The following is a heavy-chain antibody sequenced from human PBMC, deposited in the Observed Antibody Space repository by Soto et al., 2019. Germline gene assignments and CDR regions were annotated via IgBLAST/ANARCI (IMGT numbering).Heavy chain of an antibody. Sequence: QVQLVESGGGVVQPGRSLRLSCAVSGFTFSSYGMHWVRQAPGKGLEWVAVISYDGSNKYYADSVKGRFTISRDNSKNTLHLLMNSLRAEDTAVYYCAKQVTPHSSGWPDAFDIWGQGTMVSVSS. CDR1: GFTFSSYG. J-gene: IGHJ3*02. CDR2: ISYDGSNK. CDR3: AKQVTPHSSGWPDAFDI. V-gene: IGHV3-30*18. D-gene: IGHD6-25*01.